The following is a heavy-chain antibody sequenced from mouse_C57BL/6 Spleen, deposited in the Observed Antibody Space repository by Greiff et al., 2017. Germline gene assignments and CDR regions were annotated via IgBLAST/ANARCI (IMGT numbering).Heavy chain of an antibody. CDR3: TTDYYDYPAWFAY. Sequence: VQLQQSGAELVRPGASVKLSCTASGFNIKDYYMHWVKQRPEQGLEWIGRIDPEDGDTEYAPKFQGKATMTADTSSNTAYLQLSSLTSEDTAVYYCTTDYYDYPAWFAYWGQGTLVTVSA. D-gene: IGHD2-4*01. V-gene: IGHV14-1*01. J-gene: IGHJ3*01. CDR1: GFNIKDYY. CDR2: IDPEDGDT.